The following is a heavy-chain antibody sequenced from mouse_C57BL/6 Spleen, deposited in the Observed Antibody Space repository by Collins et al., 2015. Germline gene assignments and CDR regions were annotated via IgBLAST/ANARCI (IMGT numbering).Heavy chain of an antibody. D-gene: IGHD1-1*01. CDR3: ARPRHGYYGSTTYYAMDY. J-gene: IGHJ4*01. CDR1: GYTFTSYW. V-gene: IGHV1-69*01. Sequence: QVQLQQSGAELVMPGASVKLSCKASGYTFTSYWMHWVKQRPGQGLEWIGEIDPSDSYTNYNQKFKGKSTLTVDKSSSTAYMQLSSLTSEDSAVYYCARPRHGYYGSTTYYAMDYWGQGTSVTVSS. CDR2: IDPSDSYT.